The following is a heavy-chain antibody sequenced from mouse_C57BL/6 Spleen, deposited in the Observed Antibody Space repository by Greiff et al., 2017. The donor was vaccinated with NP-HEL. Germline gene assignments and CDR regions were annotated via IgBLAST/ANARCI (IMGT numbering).Heavy chain of an antibody. Sequence: VQLQQPVAELVRPGASVKLSCTASGFNIKNTYMHWVKQRPEQGLEWIGRIDPANGNTNNAPKFKGKATITADTSSNTAYLQLSSLTSEDTAIYYCASQIYYGYEETMDYWGQGTSVTVSS. CDR3: ASQIYYGYEETMDY. CDR1: GFNIKNTY. D-gene: IGHD2-2*01. V-gene: IGHV14-3*01. CDR2: IDPANGNT. J-gene: IGHJ4*01.